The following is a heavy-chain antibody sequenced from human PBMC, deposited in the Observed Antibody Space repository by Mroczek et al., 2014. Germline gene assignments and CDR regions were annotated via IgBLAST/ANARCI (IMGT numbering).Heavy chain of an antibody. CDR3: AKDQSGDYVLGGGAFDI. CDR2: ISGSGGST. D-gene: IGHD2-21*02. V-gene: IGHV3-23*04. CDR1: GFTFSSYA. Sequence: VQLVQSGGGLVQPGGSLRLSCAASGFTFSSYAMSWVRQAPGKGLEWVSAISGSGGSTYYADSVKGRFTISRDNSKNTLYLQMNSLRAEDTAVYYCAKDQSGDYVLGGGAFDIWGQGTMVTVSS. J-gene: IGHJ3*02.